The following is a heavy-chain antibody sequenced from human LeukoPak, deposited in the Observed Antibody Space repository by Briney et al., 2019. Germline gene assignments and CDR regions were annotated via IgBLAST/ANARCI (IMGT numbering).Heavy chain of an antibody. Sequence: SETLSLTCAVYGGSFSGYYWSWIRQPPGKGLEWIGEINHSGSTNYNPSLKSRVTISVDTSKNQFSLKLSSVTAADTAVYYCVREAPGDRTLNWGQGALVTVSS. V-gene: IGHV4-34*01. D-gene: IGHD7-27*01. CDR1: GGSFSGYY. CDR2: INHSGST. J-gene: IGHJ4*02. CDR3: VREAPGDRTLN.